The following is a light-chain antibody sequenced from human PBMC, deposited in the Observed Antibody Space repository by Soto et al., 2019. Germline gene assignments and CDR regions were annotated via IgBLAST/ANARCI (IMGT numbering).Light chain of an antibody. Sequence: IQMTQSPSSLSASVGDRVTVTCRASQTIKKYLNWYQCKPGKAPKLLIYGASNLQRGVPSRFRGSGSGTDFSLTASRLETEDFATYYCHQIFSAQFTFGRGSGLE. J-gene: IGKJ2*01. V-gene: IGKV1-39*01. CDR1: QTIKKY. CDR2: GAS. CDR3: HQIFSAQFT.